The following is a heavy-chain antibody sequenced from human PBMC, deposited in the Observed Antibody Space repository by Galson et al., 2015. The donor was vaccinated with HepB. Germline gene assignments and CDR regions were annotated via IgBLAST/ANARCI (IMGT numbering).Heavy chain of an antibody. CDR3: ARPRGDVYSPFDY. CDR1: GGSISSTTYY. Sequence: ETLSLTCTVSGGSISSTTYYWGWIRQPPGKGLEWIGSIDYSERTYYNPSLQSRVTISVDTSKNHFSLKLSSVTAADTAVYYCARPRGDVYSPFDYWGQGTLVTVSS. D-gene: IGHD5-24*01. J-gene: IGHJ4*02. V-gene: IGHV4-39*02. CDR2: IDYSERT.